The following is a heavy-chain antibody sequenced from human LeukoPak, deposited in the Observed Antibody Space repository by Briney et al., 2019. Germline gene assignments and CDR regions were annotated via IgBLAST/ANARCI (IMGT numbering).Heavy chain of an antibody. J-gene: IGHJ4*02. CDR3: ARTSFGELLSDFDY. CDR2: ISSSSSYI. CDR1: GLTVSSSY. D-gene: IGHD3-10*01. V-gene: IGHV3-21*01. Sequence: PGGSLRLSCAASGLTVSSSYMSWVRQAPGKGPEWVSSISSSSSYIYYADSVKGRFTISRDNAKNSLYLQMNSLRAEDTAVYYCARTSFGELLSDFDYWGQGTLVTVSS.